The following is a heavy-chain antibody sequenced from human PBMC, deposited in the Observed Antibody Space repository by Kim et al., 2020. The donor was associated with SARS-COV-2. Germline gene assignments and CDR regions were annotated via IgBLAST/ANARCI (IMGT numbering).Heavy chain of an antibody. V-gene: IGHV4-39*01. Sequence: PPLKSRVTMSVNTSKNQFSQKLSSVTAADTAVYYCARQSLRPAVAGTFDYWGQATLVTVSS. D-gene: IGHD6-19*01. J-gene: IGHJ4*02. CDR3: ARQSLRPAVAGTFDY.